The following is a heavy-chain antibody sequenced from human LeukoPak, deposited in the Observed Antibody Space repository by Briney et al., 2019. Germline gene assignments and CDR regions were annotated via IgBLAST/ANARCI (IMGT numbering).Heavy chain of an antibody. J-gene: IGHJ6*02. D-gene: IGHD3-22*01. CDR2: IYHSGST. V-gene: IGHV4-59*01. Sequence: SETLSLTCTVSGGSISGYYWSWIRQPPGKGLEWIGYIYHSGSTYYNPFLKSRVTISVDRSKNQFSLKLNSVTAADTAVYYCARDGAQYDSLDYEGEYYYYFGMDVWGQGATVTVSS. CDR1: GGSISGYY. CDR3: ARDGAQYDSLDYEGEYYYYFGMDV.